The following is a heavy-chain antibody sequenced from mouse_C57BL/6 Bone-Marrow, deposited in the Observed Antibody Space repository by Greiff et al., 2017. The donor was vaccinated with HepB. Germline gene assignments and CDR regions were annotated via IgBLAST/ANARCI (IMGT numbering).Heavy chain of an antibody. CDR1: GYAFTNYL. D-gene: IGHD1-1*01. V-gene: IGHV1-54*01. CDR3: ARGGYGSRGAY. CDR2: INPGSGGT. Sequence: VQGVESGAELVRPGTSVKVSCKASGYAFTNYLIAWVKQRPGQGLEWIGVINPGSGGTNYNEKFKGKATLTADKSSSTAYMQLSSLTSEDSAVYFCARGGYGSRGAYWGQGTLVTVSA. J-gene: IGHJ3*01.